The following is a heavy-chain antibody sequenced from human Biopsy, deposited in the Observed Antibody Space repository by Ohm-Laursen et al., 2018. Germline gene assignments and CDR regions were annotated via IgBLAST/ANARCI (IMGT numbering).Heavy chain of an antibody. V-gene: IGHV3-30*03. CDR3: ERDGKRWDYSPYFSWLFDL. J-gene: IGHJ2*01. CDR1: GFTFTSYA. CDR2: ISYDGSGE. Sequence: SLRLSCTASGFTFTSYAMHWVRQAPGKGLEWVAVISYDGSGEYYADSLQGRFIISRDNPKNTVDLQMNSLRAEDTAVYFCERDGKRWDYSPYFSWLFDLWGRGTLVTVSS. D-gene: IGHD4-11*01.